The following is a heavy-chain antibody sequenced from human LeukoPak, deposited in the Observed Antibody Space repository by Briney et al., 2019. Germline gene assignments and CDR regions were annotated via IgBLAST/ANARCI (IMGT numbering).Heavy chain of an antibody. D-gene: IGHD6-6*01. CDR1: GFTFSTYY. CDR3: ASGFSSSPYFDY. V-gene: IGHV3-21*01. CDR2: ITGSSSYI. Sequence: GGSLRLSWAAAGFTFSTYYMNWVRQAPGKGREWGSFITGSSSYIYYTDSVKGRFTISRDNAKNSLFLQMNSLRDEDTAVYYCASGFSSSPYFDYWGQGTLVTVSS. J-gene: IGHJ4*02.